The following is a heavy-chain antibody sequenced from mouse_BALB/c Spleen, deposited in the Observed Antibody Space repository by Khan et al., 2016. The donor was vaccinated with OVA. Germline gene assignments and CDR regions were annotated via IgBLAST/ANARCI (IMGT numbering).Heavy chain of an antibody. V-gene: IGHV3-2*02. CDR3: ARTARIKY. J-gene: IGHJ2*01. CDR1: GYSITSGYG. D-gene: IGHD1-2*01. Sequence: EVQLIESGPGLVKPSQSPSLTSTVTGYSITSGYGWNWIRQFPGNKLEWMGYISYSGSTNYNPSLKSRISITRDTSKNQFFLQLNSVTTEDTATYYCARTARIKYWGQGTTLTVSS. CDR2: ISYSGST.